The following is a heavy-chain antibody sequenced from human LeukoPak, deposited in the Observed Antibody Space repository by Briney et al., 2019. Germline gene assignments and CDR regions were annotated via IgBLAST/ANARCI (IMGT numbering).Heavy chain of an antibody. J-gene: IGHJ4*02. CDR2: INPNSGGT. CDR3: ARGLRYYDSSGYYYYYFDY. V-gene: IGHV1-2*02. Sequence: ASVKVSCKASGYTFTGYYMHWVRQAPGQGLEWMEWINPNSGGTNYAQKFQGRVTMTRDTSISTAYMELSRLRSDDTAVYYCARGLRYYDSSGYYYYYFDYWGQGTLVTVSS. CDR1: GYTFTGYY. D-gene: IGHD3-22*01.